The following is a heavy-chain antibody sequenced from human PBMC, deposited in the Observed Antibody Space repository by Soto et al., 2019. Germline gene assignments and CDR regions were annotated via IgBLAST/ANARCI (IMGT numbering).Heavy chain of an antibody. V-gene: IGHV4-30-2*01. CDR2: IFPSWTT. CDR3: ARGREFDS. Sequence: SETLSLTCAVSGGSLTSGTYSWNWIRQPPGKGLEWIGYIFPSWTTYYNPSLKSRVSISIDVSKNQFSLNLRSLTAADTAVYYCARGREFDSWGQGTLVTVSS. CDR1: GGSLTSGTYS. J-gene: IGHJ4*02.